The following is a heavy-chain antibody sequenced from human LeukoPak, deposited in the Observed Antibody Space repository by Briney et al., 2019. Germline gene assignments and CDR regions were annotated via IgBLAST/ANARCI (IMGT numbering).Heavy chain of an antibody. D-gene: IGHD2-21*01. J-gene: IGHJ6*03. CDR2: MNPNSGNT. CDR3: ARRIAATPYYYYYYMDV. Sequence: NAARYTFTSEDMKIARDATSQKIKWMGWMNPNSGNTGYAQKFQGRVTMTRNTSISTAYMELGSLRSEDTAVYYCARRIAATPYYYYYYMDVWGKGTTVTVSS. CDR1: RYTFTSED. V-gene: IGHV1-8*01.